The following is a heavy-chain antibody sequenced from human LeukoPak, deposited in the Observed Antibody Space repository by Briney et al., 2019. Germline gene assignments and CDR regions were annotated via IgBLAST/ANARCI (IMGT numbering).Heavy chain of an antibody. CDR3: ARVDYYDSSGYYVFDY. V-gene: IGHV4-39*07. CDR2: IYYSGST. D-gene: IGHD3-22*01. Sequence: SETLSLTCTVSGGSISSSSYYWGWIRQPPGKGLEWIGSIYYSGSTYYNPSLKSRVTISVDTSKNQFSLKLSSVTAADTAVYYCARVDYYDSSGYYVFDYWGQGTLVTVSS. J-gene: IGHJ4*02. CDR1: GGSISSSSYY.